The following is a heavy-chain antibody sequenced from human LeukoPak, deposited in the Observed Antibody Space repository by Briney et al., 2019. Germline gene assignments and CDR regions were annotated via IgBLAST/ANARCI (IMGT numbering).Heavy chain of an antibody. V-gene: IGHV1-18*04. CDR2: ISAYNGNT. J-gene: IGHJ6*04. D-gene: IGHD2-2*01. Sequence: GASVKVSCKASGYTFTSYGISWVRQAPVQGLEWMGWISAYNGNTNYAQKLQGRVTMTTDTYTSTAYMELRSLRSDDTAVYYCARVVPGPERLNYYYYGMDVWDKGTTVTASS. CDR1: GYTFTSYG. CDR3: ARVVPGPERLNYYYYGMDV.